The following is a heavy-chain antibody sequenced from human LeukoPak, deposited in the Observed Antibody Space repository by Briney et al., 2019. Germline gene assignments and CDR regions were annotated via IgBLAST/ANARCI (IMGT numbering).Heavy chain of an antibody. CDR2: IIPTLDLS. CDR1: GDTFSNNA. Sequence: ASVKVSCKTSGDTFSNNAIGWVRQAPGQGLEWMGRIIPTLDLSNHARKFQGRVTITADKSTSTAFMELSRLTSEDTAIYYCARLSGYNWNLFDYWGQGTLVTVSS. J-gene: IGHJ4*02. D-gene: IGHD1-20*01. CDR3: ARLSGYNWNLFDY. V-gene: IGHV1-69*04.